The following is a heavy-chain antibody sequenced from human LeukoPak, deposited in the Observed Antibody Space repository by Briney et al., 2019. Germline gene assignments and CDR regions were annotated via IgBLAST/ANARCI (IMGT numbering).Heavy chain of an antibody. CDR3: ARWGSYDFWSGYYGWFDP. Sequence: ASVKVSCKASGYTFTGYYIHWVRQAPGQGLEWMGWINPNSGGTNYAQKFQGRVTMTRDTSISTAYMELSRLRSDGTAVYYCARWGSYDFWSGYYGWFDPWGQGTLVTVSS. CDR1: GYTFTGYY. CDR2: INPNSGGT. D-gene: IGHD3-3*01. V-gene: IGHV1-2*02. J-gene: IGHJ5*02.